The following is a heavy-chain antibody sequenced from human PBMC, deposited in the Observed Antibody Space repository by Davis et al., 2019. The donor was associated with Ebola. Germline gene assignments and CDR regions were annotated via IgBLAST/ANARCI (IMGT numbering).Heavy chain of an antibody. CDR1: GYSFTSYW. Sequence: GESLKISCQGSGYSFTSYWIGWVRQMPGKGLEWMGIIYPGDSDTRYSPSFQGQVTISADKSISTAYLQWSSLKASDTAMYYCARSITMVQGVISVYYYGMDVWGQGTTVTVSS. CDR3: ARSITMVQGVISVYYYGMDV. D-gene: IGHD3-10*01. V-gene: IGHV5-51*01. CDR2: IYPGDSDT. J-gene: IGHJ6*02.